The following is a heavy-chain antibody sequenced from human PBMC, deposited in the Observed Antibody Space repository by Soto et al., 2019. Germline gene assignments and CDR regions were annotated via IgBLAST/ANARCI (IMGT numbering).Heavy chain of an antibody. CDR1: GFTFSSYG. Sequence: GGSLRLSCAASGFTFSSYGMHWVRQAPGKGLEWVAVIWYDGGNKYYADSVKGRFTISRDNSKNTLYLQMNSLRAEDTAVYYCARSLRIVVPHGFDYWGQGTLVTVSS. CDR2: IWYDGGNK. CDR3: ARSLRIVVPHGFDY. J-gene: IGHJ4*02. V-gene: IGHV3-33*08. D-gene: IGHD3-22*01.